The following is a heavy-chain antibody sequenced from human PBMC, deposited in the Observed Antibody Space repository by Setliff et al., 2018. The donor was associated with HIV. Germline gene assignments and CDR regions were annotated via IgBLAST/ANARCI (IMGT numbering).Heavy chain of an antibody. CDR1: DNSITTYF. D-gene: IGHD5-18*01. V-gene: IGHV4-59*12. J-gene: IGHJ4*02. Sequence: SETLSLTCTVSDNSITTYFWSWIRQPPGKGLEWIGSVFHSGATNYNPSLESRVTMSVDTSKNQFSLKLSSVTAADTAVYYCARGYSSSYYFDYWGQGTLVTVSS. CDR3: ARGYSSSYYFDY. CDR2: VFHSGAT.